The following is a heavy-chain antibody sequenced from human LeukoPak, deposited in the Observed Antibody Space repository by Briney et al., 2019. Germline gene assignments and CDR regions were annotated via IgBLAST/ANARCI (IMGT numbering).Heavy chain of an antibody. CDR3: ARGYSSADY. D-gene: IGHD5-18*01. CDR2: IYRGGST. V-gene: IGHV3-53*01. Sequence: GGSLRLSCAASGLNVSTNNMSWVRQAPGKGLEWVSVIYRGGSTFNANSVKGRFTISRDSSRNTLFLQMNSLRAEDTAVYYCARGYSSADYWGQGTLVTVSS. CDR1: GLNVSTNN. J-gene: IGHJ4*02.